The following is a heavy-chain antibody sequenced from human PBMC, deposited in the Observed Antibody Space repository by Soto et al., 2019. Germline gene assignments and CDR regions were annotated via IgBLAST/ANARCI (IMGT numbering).Heavy chain of an antibody. CDR2: IVVGSGNS. D-gene: IGHD3-10*01. V-gene: IGHV1-58*01. Sequence: SVKVSCKASGFTFTSSAVQWVRQARGQRLEWIGWIVVGSGNSNYAQKFQERVTITRNMSTSTAYMELSSLRSEDTAVYYCARGDGSGTWPYYYYYMDVWGKGTTVTVSS. J-gene: IGHJ6*03. CDR3: ARGDGSGTWPYYYYYMDV. CDR1: GFTFTSSA.